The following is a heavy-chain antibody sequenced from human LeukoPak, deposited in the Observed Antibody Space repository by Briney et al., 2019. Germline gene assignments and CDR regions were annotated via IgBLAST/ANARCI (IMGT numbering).Heavy chain of an antibody. CDR2: MNPNSGNT. D-gene: IGHD6-13*01. Sequence: ASVKVSCKASGYTFTSYDINWVRQATGQGLEWMGWMNPNSGNTGYAQKFQGRVTMTRNTSISTAYLELSSLRSEDTAVYYYAKSYSSSLYVGFGYYYYGMDVWGQGTTVTVSS. J-gene: IGHJ6*02. CDR3: AKSYSSSLYVGFGYYYYGMDV. V-gene: IGHV1-8*01. CDR1: GYTFTSYD.